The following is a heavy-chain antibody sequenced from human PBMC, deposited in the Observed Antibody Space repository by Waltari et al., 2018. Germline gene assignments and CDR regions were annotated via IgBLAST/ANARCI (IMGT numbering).Heavy chain of an antibody. CDR2: IYTSGST. Sequence: QVQLQESGPGLVKHSQTLSLTCTVSGGPIDSGSYYWSWIRQPSGKGLEWIGRIYTSGSTNYNPSLKSRVTISVDTSKNQFSLNLSSVTAADTAVYYCARGPLLSKVDYWGQGTLVTVSS. V-gene: IGHV4-61*02. J-gene: IGHJ4*02. CDR3: ARGPLLSKVDY. D-gene: IGHD1-26*01. CDR1: GGPIDSGSYY.